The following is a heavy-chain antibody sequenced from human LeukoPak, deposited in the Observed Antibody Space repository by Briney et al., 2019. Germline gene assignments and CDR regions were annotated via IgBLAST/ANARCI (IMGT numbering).Heavy chain of an antibody. Sequence: SETLSLTCTVSGGSISSSSYYWGWIRQPPGKRLEWIGYIYYSGSTNYSPSLKSRVTISVDTSKNQFSLKLSSVTAADTAVYYCAGAYCGGDCFSLGYWGQGTLVTVSS. CDR3: AGAYCGGDCFSLGY. CDR1: GGSISSSSYY. D-gene: IGHD2-21*02. V-gene: IGHV4-61*05. J-gene: IGHJ4*02. CDR2: IYYSGST.